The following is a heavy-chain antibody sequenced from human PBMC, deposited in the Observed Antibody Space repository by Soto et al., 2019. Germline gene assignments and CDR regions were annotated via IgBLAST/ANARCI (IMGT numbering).Heavy chain of an antibody. J-gene: IGHJ5*02. CDR2: MNPNSGNT. D-gene: IGHD3-3*01. V-gene: IGHV1-8*01. CDR1: GYTFTSYD. CDR3: ARPYYDFWSGYSWFDP. Sequence: GASVKVSCKASGYTFTSYDINWVRQATGQGLEWMGWMNPNSGNTGYAQKFQGRVTMTRNTSISTAYMELSSLRSEDTAVYYCARPYYDFWSGYSWFDPWGQGTLVTVSS.